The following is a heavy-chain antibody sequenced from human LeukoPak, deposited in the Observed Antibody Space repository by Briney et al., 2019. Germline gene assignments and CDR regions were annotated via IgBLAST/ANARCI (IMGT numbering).Heavy chain of an antibody. D-gene: IGHD3-22*01. Sequence: SETLSLTCTVSGGSISSGSYYWSWIRQPAGKGLEWIGRIYTSGSTNYNPSLKSRVTISVDTSKNQFSLKLSSVTAADTAVYYCARGRLLYRITMIVVVDYFDYWGQGTLVTVSS. CDR1: GGSISSGSYY. J-gene: IGHJ4*02. V-gene: IGHV4-61*02. CDR2: IYTSGST. CDR3: ARGRLLYRITMIVVVDYFDY.